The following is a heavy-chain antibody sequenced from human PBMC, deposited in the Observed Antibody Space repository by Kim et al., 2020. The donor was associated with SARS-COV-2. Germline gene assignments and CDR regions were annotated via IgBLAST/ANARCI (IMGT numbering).Heavy chain of an antibody. D-gene: IGHD3-9*01. CDR3: ANALYYDILTGYPDEAYYYYGMDV. Sequence: SVKVSCKASGGTFSSYAISWVRQAPGQGLEWMGGIIPIFGTANYAQKFQGRVTITADESTSTAYMELSSLRSEDTAVYYCANALYYDILTGYPDEAYYYYGMDVWGQGTTVTVSS. V-gene: IGHV1-69*13. CDR2: IIPIFGTA. J-gene: IGHJ6*02. CDR1: GGTFSSYA.